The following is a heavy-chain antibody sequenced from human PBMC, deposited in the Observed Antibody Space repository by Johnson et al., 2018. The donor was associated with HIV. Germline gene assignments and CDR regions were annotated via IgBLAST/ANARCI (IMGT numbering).Heavy chain of an antibody. J-gene: IGHJ3*02. CDR3: ARELEFGDLRKNDAFDI. Sequence: EVQLVESGGGLVQPGGSLRLSCAASGFTFSSYAMSWVRQAPGKGLEWVSAISGSGGRTYYADSVKGRFTISRDNSKNTLYLQMNSLRAEDTAVYYCARELEFGDLRKNDAFDIWGQGTMVTVSS. CDR1: GFTFSSYA. D-gene: IGHD4-17*01. V-gene: IGHV3-23*04. CDR2: ISGSGGRT.